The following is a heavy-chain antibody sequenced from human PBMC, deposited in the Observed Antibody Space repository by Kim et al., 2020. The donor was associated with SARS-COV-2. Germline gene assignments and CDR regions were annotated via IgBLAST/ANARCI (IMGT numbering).Heavy chain of an antibody. D-gene: IGHD3-10*01. V-gene: IGHV4-39*01. CDR3: TRHLSRFLI. J-gene: IGHJ3*02. CDR1: GGSISSGSYY. CDR2: IYDSGNT. Sequence: SETLSLTCTVSGGSISSGSYYWGWIRQHPGKGLEWIGSIYDSGNTYYDPSLKSRVAISVDTSKNQFSLKMTPVTAADTAVYYGTRHLSRFLIWGQGTMVT.